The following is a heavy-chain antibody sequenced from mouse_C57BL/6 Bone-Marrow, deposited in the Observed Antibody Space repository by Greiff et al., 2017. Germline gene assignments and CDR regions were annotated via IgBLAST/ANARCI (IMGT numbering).Heavy chain of an antibody. D-gene: IGHD1-1*01. Sequence: QVQLQQSGPELVKPGASVKLSCKASGYSFTSYDINWVKQRPGQGLGWIGWVYPRDGSTKYNEKFKGKATFTVDTSSSTGYMELHSLTSEDSAVSFCARLECDASSGDWYFDVWGTGTTVTVSS. CDR1: GYSFTSYD. CDR2: VYPRDGST. CDR3: ARLECDASSGDWYFDV. J-gene: IGHJ1*03. V-gene: IGHV1-85*01.